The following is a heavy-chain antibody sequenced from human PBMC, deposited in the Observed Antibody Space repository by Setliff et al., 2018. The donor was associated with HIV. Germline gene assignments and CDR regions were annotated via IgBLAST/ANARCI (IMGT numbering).Heavy chain of an antibody. CDR1: GGSTSSGDYY. CDR3: ARESIAVAGLGFDY. D-gene: IGHD6-19*01. CDR2: IYYSGST. Sequence: LSLTCTVSGGSTSSGDYYWSWIRQPPGKGLEWIGYIYYSGSTYYNPSLKSRVTISVDTSKNQFSLKLSSVTAADTAVYYCARESIAVAGLGFDYWGQGTLVTVSS. J-gene: IGHJ4*02. V-gene: IGHV4-30-4*08.